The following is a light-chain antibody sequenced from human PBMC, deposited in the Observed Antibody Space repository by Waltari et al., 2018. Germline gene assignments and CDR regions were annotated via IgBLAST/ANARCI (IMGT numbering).Light chain of an antibody. Sequence: DIQMTQSTSSLSASVGDRVTITCRASQSISSYLNWYQHKRGKAPKLLIYGASSLQSGVPSRFSGSGSGTDFTLTISTLQPEDFATYYCQQSYTTPLTFGGGTRVEIK. CDR3: QQSYTTPLT. CDR1: QSISSY. V-gene: IGKV1-39*01. CDR2: GAS. J-gene: IGKJ4*01.